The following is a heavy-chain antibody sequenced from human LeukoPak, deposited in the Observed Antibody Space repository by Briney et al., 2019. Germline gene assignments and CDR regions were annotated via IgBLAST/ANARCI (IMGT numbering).Heavy chain of an antibody. CDR2: IYHSGST. Sequence: SETLSLTCAVSGYSISSGYYWGWIRQPPGKGLEWIGSIYHSGSTYYNPSLKSRVTISIDTSKNQFALKLSSVTAADTAVYYCARHLLHYGYDAFQIWDQGTMVTVSS. D-gene: IGHD4-17*01. CDR3: ARHLLHYGYDAFQI. V-gene: IGHV4-38-2*01. CDR1: GYSISSGYY. J-gene: IGHJ3*02.